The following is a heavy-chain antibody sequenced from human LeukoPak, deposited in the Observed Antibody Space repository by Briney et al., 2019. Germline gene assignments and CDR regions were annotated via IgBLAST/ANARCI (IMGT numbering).Heavy chain of an antibody. CDR1: GGSISSSSYY. J-gene: IGHJ4*02. CDR3: ASFRRYYYDSSGFIPT. Sequence: SETLSLTCTVSGGSISSSSYYWGWIRQPPGKGLEWIGSIYYSGSTYYNPSLKSQVTISVDTSKSQFSLKLSSVTAADTAVYYCASFRRYYYDSSGFIPTWGQGTLVTVSS. V-gene: IGHV4-39*01. D-gene: IGHD3-22*01. CDR2: IYYSGST.